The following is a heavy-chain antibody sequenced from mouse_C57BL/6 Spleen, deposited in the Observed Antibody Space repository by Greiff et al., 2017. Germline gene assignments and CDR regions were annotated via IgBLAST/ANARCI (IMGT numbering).Heavy chain of an antibody. CDR3: ARAGDYGSTWFAY. CDR2: INPSNGGN. V-gene: IGHV1-53*01. CDR1: GYTFTSYW. D-gene: IGHD1-1*01. Sequence: QVQLQQPGTELVKPGASVKLSCKASGYTFTSYWMHWVKQRPGQGLEWIGNINPSNGGNNYNEKFKSKATLTVDKSSSTAYMQLSSLTSEDSAVYDCARAGDYGSTWFAYWGQGTLVTVSA. J-gene: IGHJ3*01.